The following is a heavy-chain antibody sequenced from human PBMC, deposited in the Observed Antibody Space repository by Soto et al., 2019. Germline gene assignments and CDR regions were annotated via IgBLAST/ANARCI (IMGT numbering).Heavy chain of an antibody. V-gene: IGHV4-59*13. J-gene: IGHJ4*02. D-gene: IGHD2-15*01. Sequence: TEILSITCHLPGAPIPSNYWTWIRQTPGKGLEWIGYIYYSGSTNYNPSLKSRVTISVDTSKNQFSLKLSSVTAADTAVYYCAREPCSGGSCYPYYFDYWGQGTLVTVS. CDR1: GAPIPSNY. CDR3: AREPCSGGSCYPYYFDY. CDR2: IYYSGST.